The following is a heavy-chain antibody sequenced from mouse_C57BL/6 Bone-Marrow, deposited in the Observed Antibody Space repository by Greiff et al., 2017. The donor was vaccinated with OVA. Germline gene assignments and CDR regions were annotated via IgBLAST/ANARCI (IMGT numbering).Heavy chain of an antibody. Sequence: EVKLQQSGPELVKPGASVKISCKASGYTFTDYYMNWVKQSHGKSLEWIGDINPNNGGTSYNQKFKGKATLTVDKSSSTAYMELRSLTSEDSAVYYCARNYGSSLYYFDYWGQGTTLTVSS. CDR1: GYTFTDYY. CDR3: ARNYGSSLYYFDY. D-gene: IGHD1-1*01. CDR2: INPNNGGT. J-gene: IGHJ2*01. V-gene: IGHV1-26*01.